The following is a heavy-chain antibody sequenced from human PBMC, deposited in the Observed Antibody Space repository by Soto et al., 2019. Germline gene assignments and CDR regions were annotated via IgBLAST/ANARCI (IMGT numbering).Heavy chain of an antibody. J-gene: IGHJ4*02. D-gene: IGHD3-3*01. V-gene: IGHV3-23*01. CDR1: GFTFSSYA. CDR2: ISGSGGST. CDR3: AKGPDFWSGYYPHY. Sequence: EVQLLESGGGLVQPGGSLRLSCAASGFTFSSYARSWVRQAPGKGLEWVSAISGSGGSTYYADSVKGRFTISRDNSKNTLYLQMNSLRAEDTAVYYCAKGPDFWSGYYPHYWGQGTLVTVSS.